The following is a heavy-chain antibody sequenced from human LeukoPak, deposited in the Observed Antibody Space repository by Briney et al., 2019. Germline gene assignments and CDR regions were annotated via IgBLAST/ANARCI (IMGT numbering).Heavy chain of an antibody. Sequence: SQTLSLTCTVSGGSISSYYWSWIRQPPGKGLEWIGCIYYSGSTNYNPSLKSRVTISVDTSKNQFSLKLSSVTAADTTVYYCARSGLYKQQLVPLNYWGQGTLVTVSS. CDR3: ARSGLYKQQLVPLNY. CDR2: IYYSGST. V-gene: IGHV4-59*01. CDR1: GGSISSYY. J-gene: IGHJ4*02. D-gene: IGHD6-13*01.